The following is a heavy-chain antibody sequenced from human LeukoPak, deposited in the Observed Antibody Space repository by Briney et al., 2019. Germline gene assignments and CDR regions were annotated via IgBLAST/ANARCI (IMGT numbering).Heavy chain of an antibody. CDR1: GFTFSSYA. Sequence: GGPLRLSCAASGFTFSSYAMSWVRQAPGKGLEWVSAISGSGGSTYYADSVKGRFTISRDNSKNTLYLQMNSLRAEDTAVYYCAKDPSPYSSGSRNYFDYWGQGTLVTVSS. V-gene: IGHV3-23*01. D-gene: IGHD6-19*01. CDR2: ISGSGGST. CDR3: AKDPSPYSSGSRNYFDY. J-gene: IGHJ4*02.